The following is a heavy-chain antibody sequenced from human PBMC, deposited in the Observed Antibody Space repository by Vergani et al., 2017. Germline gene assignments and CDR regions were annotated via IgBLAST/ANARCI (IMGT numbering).Heavy chain of an antibody. CDR1: GGTFSSYA. Sequence: QVQLVQSGAEVKKPGSSVKVSCKASGGTFSSYAISWVRQAPGQGLEWMGGIIPIFGTANYAQKFQGRVTITADESTSTAYMELSSLRSEDTAVYYCARVPSISYYDSSSYYFYFDYWGQGTLVTVSS. J-gene: IGHJ4*02. D-gene: IGHD3-22*01. V-gene: IGHV1-69*01. CDR3: ARVPSISYYDSSSYYFYFDY. CDR2: IIPIFGTA.